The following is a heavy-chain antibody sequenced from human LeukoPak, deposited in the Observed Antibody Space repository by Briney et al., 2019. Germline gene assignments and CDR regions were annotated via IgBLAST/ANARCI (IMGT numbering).Heavy chain of an antibody. J-gene: IGHJ5*02. CDR3: ARAGAYDSSGYYPRVNWFDP. CDR2: IIPIFGTA. V-gene: IGHV1-69*13. D-gene: IGHD3-22*01. CDR1: GGTFSSYA. Sequence: SVTVSCKASGGTFSSYAISWVRQAPGQGLEWMGGIIPIFGTANYAQKFQGRITITADESTSTAYMELSSLRSEDTAVYYCARAGAYDSSGYYPRVNWFDPWGQGTLVTVSS.